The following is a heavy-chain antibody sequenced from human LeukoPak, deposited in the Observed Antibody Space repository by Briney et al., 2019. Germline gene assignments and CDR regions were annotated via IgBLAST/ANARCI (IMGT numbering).Heavy chain of an antibody. J-gene: IGHJ4*02. CDR1: GFTFSNYW. D-gene: IGHD5-18*01. V-gene: IGHV3-7*01. Sequence: PGGSLKLSCAASGFTFSNYWMTGVRQAPGKGLEWVANIKQDGSEKYYVDSVKGRFTISRDNAKNLLYLQMNSLRAEDTAVYYCARDEGAYTYGGQGTLVTVSS. CDR2: IKQDGSEK. CDR3: ARDEGAYTY.